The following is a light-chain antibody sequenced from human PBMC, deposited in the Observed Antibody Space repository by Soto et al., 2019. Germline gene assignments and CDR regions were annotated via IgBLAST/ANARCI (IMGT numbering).Light chain of an antibody. CDR2: DAS. J-gene: IGKJ1*01. V-gene: IGKV1-5*01. Sequence: DIQMTQSPSTLSASVGDGVTITCRASQSISTWLAWYQQKPGKAPKLLIYDASSLESGVPSRFSGSGSGTEFTLTISSLQPHDFATYHCQQYNSYSTFGQGTKVDIK. CDR3: QQYNSYST. CDR1: QSISTW.